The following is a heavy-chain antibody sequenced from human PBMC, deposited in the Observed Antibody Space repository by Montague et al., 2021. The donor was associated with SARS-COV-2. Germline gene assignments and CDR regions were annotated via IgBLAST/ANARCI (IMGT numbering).Heavy chain of an antibody. CDR3: ARKGISVADTGSDT. Sequence: SETLSLTCSVSGGSISSRNLFWGWIRQPPGKGLEWIGSVYYSGSTYYKPSLKSRITISVDTSKNQFSLRLASVTAADTAVYYCARKGISVADTGSDTWGQGTMVIVSS. CDR1: GGSISSRNLF. D-gene: IGHD6-19*01. J-gene: IGHJ3*02. V-gene: IGHV4-39*01. CDR2: VYYSGST.